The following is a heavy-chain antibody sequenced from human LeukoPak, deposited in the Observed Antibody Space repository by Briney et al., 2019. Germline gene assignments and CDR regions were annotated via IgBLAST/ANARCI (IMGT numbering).Heavy chain of an antibody. V-gene: IGHV4-4*07. CDR2: IYTSGST. D-gene: IGHD2-2*02. J-gene: IGHJ5*02. Sequence: SETLSLTYTVSGGSISSYYWSWIRQPAGKGLEWIGRIYTSGSTNYNPSLKSRVTMSVDTSKNQFSLKLSSVTAADTAVYYCARESQEGIVVVPAAIGGPYNWFDPWGQGTLVTVSS. CDR1: GGSISSYY. CDR3: ARESQEGIVVVPAAIGGPYNWFDP.